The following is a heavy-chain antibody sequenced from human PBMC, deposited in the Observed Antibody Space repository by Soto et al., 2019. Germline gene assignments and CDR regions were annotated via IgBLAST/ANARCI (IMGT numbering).Heavy chain of an antibody. Sequence: SETLSLSCTVSGGSISSYYWSWIRQPPGKGLEWIGYIYYSGSTNYNPSLKSRVTISVDTSKNQFSLKLSSVTAADTAVYYCARHEKDEYYDFWSGYNGDAFDIWGQGTMVTVSS. CDR3: ARHEKDEYYDFWSGYNGDAFDI. CDR2: IYYSGST. D-gene: IGHD3-3*01. V-gene: IGHV4-59*08. CDR1: GGSISSYY. J-gene: IGHJ3*02.